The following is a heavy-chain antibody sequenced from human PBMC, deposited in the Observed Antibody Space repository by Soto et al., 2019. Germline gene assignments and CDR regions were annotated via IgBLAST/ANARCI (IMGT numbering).Heavy chain of an antibody. CDR3: ARDTPTDYYYMDV. CDR1: GFTFSSYA. J-gene: IGHJ6*03. Sequence: GGSLRLSCAASGFTFSSYAMHWVRQAPGKGLEWVAVISYDGSNKYYADSVKGRFTISRDNSKNTLYLQMNSLRAEDTAVYYCARDTPTDYYYMDVWGKGTTVTVSS. CDR2: ISYDGSNK. V-gene: IGHV3-30*04.